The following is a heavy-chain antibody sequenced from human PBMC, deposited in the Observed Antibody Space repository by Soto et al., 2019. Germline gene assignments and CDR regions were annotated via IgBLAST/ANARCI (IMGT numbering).Heavy chain of an antibody. CDR3: ARIQLVLGVGGYYYYGMDV. Sequence: SGPTLVNPTQTLTLTCTFSGFSLSTSGMCVSWIRQPPGKALEWLARIDWDDDKYYSTSLKTRLTISKDTSKNQVVLTMTNMDPVDTATYYCARIQLVLGVGGYYYYGMDVWGQGTTVTVSS. D-gene: IGHD6-6*01. V-gene: IGHV2-70*11. CDR2: IDWDDDK. CDR1: GFSLSTSGMC. J-gene: IGHJ6*02.